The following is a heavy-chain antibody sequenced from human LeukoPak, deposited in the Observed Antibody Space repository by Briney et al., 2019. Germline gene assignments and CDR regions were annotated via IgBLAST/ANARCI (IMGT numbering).Heavy chain of an antibody. J-gene: IGHJ4*02. CDR2: VHLSGAT. CDR3: TRESGAFSPFGF. V-gene: IGHV4-4*01. CDR1: GGPITTTNW. D-gene: IGHD1-26*01. Sequence: SETLSLTCAVSGGPITTTNWWSWVRQPPRKGLEWIGVVHLSGATNYNPSLESRVSMSIDKSKNHLSLAVTSVTAADTAIYCCTRESGAFSPFGFWGQGTLLTVSS.